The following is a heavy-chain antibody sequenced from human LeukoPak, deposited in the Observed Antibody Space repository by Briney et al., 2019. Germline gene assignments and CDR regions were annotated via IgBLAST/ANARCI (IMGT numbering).Heavy chain of an antibody. CDR3: ARRDSSSSWWGYFDY. J-gene: IGHJ4*02. Sequence: SETLSLTCTVSGGSISSSTYYWGWIRQPPGKGLEWIGSIYYSGSTCYNPSLKSRVTISVDTSKNQFSLKLSSVTAADTAVYYCARRDSSSSWWGYFDYWGQGTLVTVSS. V-gene: IGHV4-39*01. D-gene: IGHD6-6*01. CDR2: IYYSGST. CDR1: GGSISSSTYY.